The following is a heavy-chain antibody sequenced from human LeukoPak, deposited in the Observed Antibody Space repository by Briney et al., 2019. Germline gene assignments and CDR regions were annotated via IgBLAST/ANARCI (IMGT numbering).Heavy chain of an antibody. D-gene: IGHD3-3*01. CDR3: ARATYYDFWSGYWASDSYIDY. CDR1: GFTFSDYY. Sequence: LRLSCAASGFTFSDYYMRWIRQAPGKGLEWIGYIYYSGSTYYNPSLKSRVTISVDTSKNQFSLKLSSVTAADTAVYYCARATYYDFWSGYWASDSYIDYWGQGTLVTVSS. V-gene: IGHV4-31*02. CDR2: IYYSGST. J-gene: IGHJ4*02.